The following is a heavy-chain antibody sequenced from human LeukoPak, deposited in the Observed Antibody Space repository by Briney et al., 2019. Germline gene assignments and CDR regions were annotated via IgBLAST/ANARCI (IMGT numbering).Heavy chain of an antibody. CDR1: EGTFSSYA. V-gene: IGHV1-69*06. J-gene: IGHJ6*04. D-gene: IGHD5-18*01. CDR3: ARSPVRGYSYQNYYGMDV. Sequence: ASVKVSCKASEGTFSSYAISWVRQAPGQGLEWMGGIIPIFGTANYAQKFQGRVTITADKSTSTAYMELSSLRSEDTAVYYCARSPVRGYSYQNYYGMDVWGKGTTVTVSS. CDR2: IIPIFGTA.